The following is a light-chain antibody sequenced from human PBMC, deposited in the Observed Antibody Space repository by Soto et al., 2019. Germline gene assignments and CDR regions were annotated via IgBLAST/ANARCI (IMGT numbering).Light chain of an antibody. CDR2: DAS. CDR3: QQRSNCLT. J-gene: IGKJ3*01. V-gene: IGKV3-11*01. CDR1: QSVSSY. Sequence: EIVLTQSPATLFLSPGERATLSCRASQSVSSYLAWYQQKPGQAPRLLIYDASNRATGSPPRFSGSGSGTDFSPTISSLGPEDFAVYYWQQRSNCLTFGPGTKVDIK.